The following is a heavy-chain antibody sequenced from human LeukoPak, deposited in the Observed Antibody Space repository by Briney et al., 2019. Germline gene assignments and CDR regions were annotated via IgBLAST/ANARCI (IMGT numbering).Heavy chain of an antibody. D-gene: IGHD4-17*01. CDR3: AKVAYGDYGIDY. V-gene: IGHV3-30*18. CDR2: ISYDGSNK. CDR1: GFTFSSYG. Sequence: GGSLRLSCAASGFTFSSYGMHWVRQAPGKGLEWLAVISYDGSNKYYADSVKGRFTISRDNSKNTLYLQMNSLRAEDTAVYYCAKVAYGDYGIDYWGQGTLDTVSS. J-gene: IGHJ4*02.